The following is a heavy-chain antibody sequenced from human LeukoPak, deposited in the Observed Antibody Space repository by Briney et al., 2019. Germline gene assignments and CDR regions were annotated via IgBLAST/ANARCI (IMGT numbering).Heavy chain of an antibody. D-gene: IGHD3-10*01. J-gene: IGHJ4*02. Sequence: GGSLRLSCAASGFTFSSYGMHWVRQAPGKGLEWVAVIWYDGCNKYYADSVKGRFTISRDNSKNTLYLQMNSLRAEDTAVYYCARDQWVYYYGSGSFDYWGQGTLVTVSS. CDR3: ARDQWVYYYGSGSFDY. V-gene: IGHV3-33*01. CDR1: GFTFSSYG. CDR2: IWYDGCNK.